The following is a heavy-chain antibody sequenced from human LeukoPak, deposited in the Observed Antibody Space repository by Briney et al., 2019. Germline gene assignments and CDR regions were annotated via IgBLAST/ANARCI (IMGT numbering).Heavy chain of an antibody. CDR1: GFTFSSYS. Sequence: GGSLRLSCAASGFTFSSYSMNWVRQAPGKGLEWVSSISSSSSYIYYADSVKGRFTISRDNAKNSLYLQMNSLRAEDTAVCYCARKTYYYDSSGYYYAPFFDYWGQGTLVTVSS. CDR2: ISSSSSYI. D-gene: IGHD3-22*01. CDR3: ARKTYYYDSSGYYYAPFFDY. V-gene: IGHV3-21*01. J-gene: IGHJ4*02.